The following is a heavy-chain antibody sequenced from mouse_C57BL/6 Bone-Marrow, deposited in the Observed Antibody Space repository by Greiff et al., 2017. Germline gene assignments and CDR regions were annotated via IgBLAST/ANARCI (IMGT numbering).Heavy chain of an antibody. CDR1: GYAFSSSW. D-gene: IGHD1-1*01. Sequence: VHLVESGPELVKPGASVKIPCKASGYAFSSSWMNWVKQRPGKGLEWIGRIYPGDGDTNYNGKFKGKATLTADKSSSTAYMQLSSLTSEDSAVYFCARGTVVATDDYWGQGTTLTVSS. CDR3: ARGTVVATDDY. CDR2: IYPGDGDT. V-gene: IGHV1-82*01. J-gene: IGHJ2*01.